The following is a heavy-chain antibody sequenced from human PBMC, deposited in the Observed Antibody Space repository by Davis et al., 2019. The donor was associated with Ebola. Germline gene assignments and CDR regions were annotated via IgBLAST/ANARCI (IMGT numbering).Heavy chain of an antibody. CDR1: GFTFTSYA. CDR2: ISGSGGNA. J-gene: IGHJ6*02. V-gene: IGHV3-23*01. Sequence: GESLKISCAASGFTFTSYAMSWVRQAPGKGLEWVSAISGSGGNAYYANSVKGRFTISRDNSKNTLYLQMNSLRAEDTAVYYCAEIYWVRYGMDVWGQGTTVTVSS. D-gene: IGHD2-8*02. CDR3: AEIYWVRYGMDV.